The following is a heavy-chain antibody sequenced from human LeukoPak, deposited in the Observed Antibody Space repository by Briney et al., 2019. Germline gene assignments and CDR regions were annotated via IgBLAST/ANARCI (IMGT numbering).Heavy chain of an antibody. CDR3: ARDYGSGSYLFRVAGGHNDY. Sequence: SGPTLVNPSETLSLTCTVSGGSISSYYWSWIRQPPGKGLEWIGYIYYSGSTNYNPSLKSRVTISVDTSKNQFSLKLSSVTAADTAVYYCARDYGSGSYLFRVAGGHNDYWGQGTLVTVSS. CDR2: IYYSGST. D-gene: IGHD3-10*01. J-gene: IGHJ4*02. CDR1: GGSISSYY. V-gene: IGHV4-59*01.